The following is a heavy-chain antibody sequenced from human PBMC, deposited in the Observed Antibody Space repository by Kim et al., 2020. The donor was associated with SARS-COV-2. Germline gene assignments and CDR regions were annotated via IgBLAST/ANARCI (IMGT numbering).Heavy chain of an antibody. CDR1: GFTFSSYG. D-gene: IGHD2-15*01. CDR3: ATDRVVVAATQNAYNWFDP. Sequence: GGSLRLSCAASGFTFSSYGMHWVRQAPGKGLEWVAVISYDGSNKYYADSVKGRFTISRDNSKNTLYLQMNSLRAEDTAVYYCATDRVVVAATQNAYNWFDPWGQGTLVTVSS. CDR2: ISYDGSNK. J-gene: IGHJ5*02. V-gene: IGHV3-30*03.